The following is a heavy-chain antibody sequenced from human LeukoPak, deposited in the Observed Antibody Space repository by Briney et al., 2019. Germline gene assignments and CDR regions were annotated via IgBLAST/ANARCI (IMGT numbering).Heavy chain of an antibody. CDR3: ANLNSYYFDY. V-gene: IGHV3-23*01. J-gene: IGHJ4*02. D-gene: IGHD5-24*01. CDR2: ISGSGGST. CDR1: GFTFSSYA. Sequence: GGSLRLSCAASGFTFSSYAMSWVRQAPGKGLEWVSAISGSGGSTYYADSVKGRFTISRDNSKNTLYLRMNSLRAEDTAVYYCANLNSYYFDYWGQGTLVTVSS.